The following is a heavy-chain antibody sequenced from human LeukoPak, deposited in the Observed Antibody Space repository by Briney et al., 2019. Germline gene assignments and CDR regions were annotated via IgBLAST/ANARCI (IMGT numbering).Heavy chain of an antibody. CDR1: GGSISSSSYS. CDR3: ARLFVGFDFWSGCDY. Sequence: SETLSLTCTVSGGSISSSSYSWGWIRQPPGQGLEWIGSIYYSGSTYYNPSLKSRVTISVDTSKNQFSLKLSSVTAADTAVYYCARLFVGFDFWSGCDYWGQGTLVTVSS. V-gene: IGHV4-39*01. CDR2: IYYSGST. D-gene: IGHD3-3*01. J-gene: IGHJ4*02.